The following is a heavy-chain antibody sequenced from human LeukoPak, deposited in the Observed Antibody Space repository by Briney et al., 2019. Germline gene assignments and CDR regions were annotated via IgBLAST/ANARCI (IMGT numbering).Heavy chain of an antibody. CDR1: GFTGSSNY. CDR2: IYSGGST. J-gene: IGHJ4*02. CDR3: ARAAYCSSTSCYEPYFDY. D-gene: IGHD2-2*01. Sequence: GGSLRLSCAASGFTGSSNYMSWVRQAPGKGLEWVSVIYSGGSTYYADSVKGRFTISRDNSKNTLYLQMNSLRAEDTAVYYCARAAYCSSTSCYEPYFDYWGQGTLVTVSS. V-gene: IGHV3-66*01.